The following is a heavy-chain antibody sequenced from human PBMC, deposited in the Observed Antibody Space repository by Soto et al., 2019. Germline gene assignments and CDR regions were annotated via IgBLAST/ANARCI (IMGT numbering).Heavy chain of an antibody. CDR2: IYYTGSA. D-gene: IGHD1-26*01. J-gene: IGHJ5*02. CDR1: SGSISSADYY. Sequence: VQLQESGPGLVKPSQTLSLTCTVSSGSISSADYYWSWIRQPPGKGLEWIGYIYYTGSAYYNPGLKGRVTMSVDTSKNQFSLKVTSVTAADTAVYYCATGGSSNRCDPWGQGTLVTVSS. CDR3: ATGGSSNRCDP. V-gene: IGHV4-30-4*01.